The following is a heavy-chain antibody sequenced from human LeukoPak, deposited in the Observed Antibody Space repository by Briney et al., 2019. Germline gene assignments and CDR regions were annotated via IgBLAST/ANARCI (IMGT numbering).Heavy chain of an antibody. Sequence: GGSLRLSCAASGFTFSNYVMSWVRQAPGKGLEWVSAISGIDGSTWYADSVKGRFTVSRDNSKNTLYLQMNSLRAEDTAVYYCAKLLSGYCSRTSCLNWFDPWGQGTLVTVSS. D-gene: IGHD2-2*01. CDR2: ISGIDGST. CDR3: AKLLSGYCSRTSCLNWFDP. CDR1: GFTFSNYV. J-gene: IGHJ5*02. V-gene: IGHV3-23*01.